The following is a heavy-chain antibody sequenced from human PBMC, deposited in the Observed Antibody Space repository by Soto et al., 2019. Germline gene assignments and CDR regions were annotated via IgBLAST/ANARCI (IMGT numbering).Heavy chain of an antibody. D-gene: IGHD3-22*01. Sequence: GGCLRLSCAASGFTFSSYAMSWVRQSPGKGLEWVSAISGSGGSTYYADSVKGRFTISRDNSKNTLYLQMNSLRAEDTAVYYCAKANYYDSSGYYPFDYWGQGTLVTLSS. CDR2: ISGSGGST. CDR3: AKANYYDSSGYYPFDY. CDR1: GFTFSSYA. V-gene: IGHV3-23*01. J-gene: IGHJ4*02.